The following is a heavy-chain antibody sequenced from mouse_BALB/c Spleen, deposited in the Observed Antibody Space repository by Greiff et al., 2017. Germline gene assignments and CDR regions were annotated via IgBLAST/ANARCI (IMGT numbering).Heavy chain of an antibody. CDR3: TRDDYGSSYGGYYAMDY. J-gene: IGHJ4*01. CDR1: GFTFSSYT. Sequence: DVKLVESGGGLVKPGGSLKLSCAASGFTFSSYTMSWVRQTPEKRLEWVATISSGGSYTYYPDSVKGRFTLSRDNAKTPLYLQTSSLKSEDTAMYYCTRDDYGSSYGGYYAMDYWGQGTSVTVAS. CDR2: ISSGGSYT. V-gene: IGHV5-6-4*01. D-gene: IGHD1-1*01.